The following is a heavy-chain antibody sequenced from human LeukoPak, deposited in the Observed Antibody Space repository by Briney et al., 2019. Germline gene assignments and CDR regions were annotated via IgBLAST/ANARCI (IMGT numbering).Heavy chain of an antibody. J-gene: IGHJ6*03. V-gene: IGHV1-8*01. CDR1: GYTFTSYD. CDR2: MNPNSGNT. D-gene: IGHD3-10*01. CDR3: AIRYGSGEKYYYYYMDI. Sequence: GASVKVSCKAPGYTFTSYDINWVRQATGQGLEWMGWMNPNSGNTGYAQKFQGRVTMTRNTSISTAYMELSSLRSEDTAVYYCAIRYGSGEKYYYYYMDIWGKGTTVTVSS.